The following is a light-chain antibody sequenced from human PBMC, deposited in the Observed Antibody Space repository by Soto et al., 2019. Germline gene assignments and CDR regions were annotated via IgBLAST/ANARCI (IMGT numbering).Light chain of an antibody. V-gene: IGLV2-18*01. J-gene: IGLJ1*01. CDR3: SLYTSENTNV. CDR2: EAS. CDR1: STDFVSYNR. Sequence: QSVLTQPPSVSGSPGQSVTISCTGTSTDFVSYNRVSWYQQPPGTAPKLIIYEASNRPSGLPDRSSGSKSGNTASLTISGLKAADEVDYYCSLYTSENTNVFGTGTKLTVL.